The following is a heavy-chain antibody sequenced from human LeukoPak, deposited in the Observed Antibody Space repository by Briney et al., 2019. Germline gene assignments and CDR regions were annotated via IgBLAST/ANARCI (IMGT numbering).Heavy chain of an antibody. Sequence: PGGSLRLSCAASGFTFSSYAMSWVRQAPGKGLEWVSAISGSGGSTYYADSVKGRFTISRDNSKNTLYLQMNSLRAEDTAVYYCAKDDWFGRGYRGFDYWGQGTLVTVSS. V-gene: IGHV3-23*01. CDR3: AKDDWFGRGYRGFDY. D-gene: IGHD5-12*01. CDR1: GFTFSSYA. J-gene: IGHJ4*02. CDR2: ISGSGGST.